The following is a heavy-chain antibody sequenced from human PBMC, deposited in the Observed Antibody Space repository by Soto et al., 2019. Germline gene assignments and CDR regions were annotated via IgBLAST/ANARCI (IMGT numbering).Heavy chain of an antibody. Sequence: QITLKESGPTLVKPTQTLTLTCTFSGFSLSSSGVGVAWIRQPRGKALEWLALIFWDDDKRYSPSLRTRRTITKDTSKNQVVLTMTNMDPVDTATYYCAHTPARIAVAGVRLDNWGQGTLVTVSS. CDR2: IFWDDDK. CDR1: GFSLSSSGVG. V-gene: IGHV2-5*02. D-gene: IGHD6-13*01. J-gene: IGHJ4*02. CDR3: AHTPARIAVAGVRLDN.